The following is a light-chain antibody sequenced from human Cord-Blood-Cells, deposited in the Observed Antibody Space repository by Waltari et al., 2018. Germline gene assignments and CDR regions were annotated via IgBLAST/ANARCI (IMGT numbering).Light chain of an antibody. CDR1: QSVSSY. J-gene: IGKJ4*01. Sequence: EIVLTQSPATLSLSPGERATLSCRASQSVSSYLAWYQQNPGQAPRLLISDAYNRATGIPARFSGSGSGTDFTLTISSLEPEDFAVYYCQQRSNWPLTFGGGTKVEIK. V-gene: IGKV3-11*01. CDR3: QQRSNWPLT. CDR2: DAY.